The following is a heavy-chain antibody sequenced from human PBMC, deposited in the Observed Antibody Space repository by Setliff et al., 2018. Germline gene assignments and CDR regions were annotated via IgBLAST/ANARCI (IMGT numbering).Heavy chain of an antibody. CDR3: AKGQGQYYDSSGYYGRVLDY. V-gene: IGHV3-23*01. D-gene: IGHD3-22*01. CDR1: GFTFSSYA. J-gene: IGHJ4*02. CDR2: LSGTGGST. Sequence: GGSLRLSCAASGFTFSSYAMSWVRQAPGKGLDWVSALSGTGGSTYYADSVKGRFTISRDDSKNTLFLEMNGLRTEDTAVYYCAKGQGQYYDSSGYYGRVLDYWGQGTLVTVSS.